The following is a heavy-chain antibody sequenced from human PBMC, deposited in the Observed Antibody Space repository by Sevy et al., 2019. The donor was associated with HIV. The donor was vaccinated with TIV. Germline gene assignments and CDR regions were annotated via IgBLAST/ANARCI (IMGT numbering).Heavy chain of an antibody. CDR2: ITSKADDEQT. J-gene: IGHJ4*02. Sequence: GGSMRLSCAASGVTFSNAWMSWVRQAPGKGLEWVGRITSKADDEQTDYSAAVKGRFTISRDDSKNTLFLQMNSLKTEDTAIYYGTTDFRGYSAYDSLGYWGQGTLVTVSS. CDR3: TTDFRGYSAYDSLGY. V-gene: IGHV3-15*01. CDR1: GVTFSNAW. D-gene: IGHD5-12*01.